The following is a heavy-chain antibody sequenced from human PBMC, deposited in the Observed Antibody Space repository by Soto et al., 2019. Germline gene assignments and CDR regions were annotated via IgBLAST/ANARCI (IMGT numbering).Heavy chain of an antibody. CDR1: GYTFTSYY. CDR2: FDPEDGET. Sequence: ASVKVSCKASGYTFTSYYMHWVRQAPGKRLEWMGGFDPEDGETIYAQKFQGRVTMTEDTSTDTAYMELSSLRSEDTAVYYCATKLLWFGESLFDYWGQGTLVTVSS. J-gene: IGHJ4*02. CDR3: ATKLLWFGESLFDY. V-gene: IGHV1-24*01. D-gene: IGHD3-10*01.